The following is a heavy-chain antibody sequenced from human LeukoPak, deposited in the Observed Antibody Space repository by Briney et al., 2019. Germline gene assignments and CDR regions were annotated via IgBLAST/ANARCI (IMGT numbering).Heavy chain of an antibody. V-gene: IGHV3-21*01. Sequence: PGGSLRLSCAASGFTVSSNYMSWVRQAPGKGLEWVSSISSSSSYIYYADSVKGRFTISRDNAKNSLYLQMNSLRAEDTAVYYCARDVGPGKPWGQGTLVTVSS. CDR3: ARDVGPGKP. CDR1: GFTVSSNY. D-gene: IGHD1-26*01. CDR2: ISSSSSYI. J-gene: IGHJ5*02.